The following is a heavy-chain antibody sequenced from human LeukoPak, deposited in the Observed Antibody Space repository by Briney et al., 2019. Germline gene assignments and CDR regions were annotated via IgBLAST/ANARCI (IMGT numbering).Heavy chain of an antibody. J-gene: IGHJ4*02. D-gene: IGHD3-10*01. CDR3: AKDPLPVIATSYFDS. V-gene: IGHV3-23*01. CDR2: ISGSGTNT. Sequence: AGGSLRLSCAASGFTFRSYAMSWVRQAPGKGLEWVSIISGSGTNTYYADSVKGRFTISRDNSQNTLYLQMNSLRAEDTAVYYCAKDPLPVIATSYFDSWGQGTLVTVSS. CDR1: GFTFRSYA.